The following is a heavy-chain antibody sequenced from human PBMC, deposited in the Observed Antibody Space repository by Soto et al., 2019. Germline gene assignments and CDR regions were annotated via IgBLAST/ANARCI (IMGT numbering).Heavy chain of an antibody. CDR1: GYTFTRNG. V-gene: IGHV1-18*01. J-gene: IGHJ6*02. D-gene: IGHD3-22*01. CDR3: VKDRDSNSWPSRDV. Sequence: ALVKVSCKTSGYTFTRNGISWVRQAPGQGLEWMGWISPNSGNTKYAQKLQGRVIMTTDTSTSTAYMELRRLRSDDTAVYYCVKDRDSNSWPSRDVWGPGTTVTVSS. CDR2: ISPNSGNT.